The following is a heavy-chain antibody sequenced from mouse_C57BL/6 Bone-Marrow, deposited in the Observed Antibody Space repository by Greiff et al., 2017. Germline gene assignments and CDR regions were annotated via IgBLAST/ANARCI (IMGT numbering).Heavy chain of an antibody. Sequence: QVQLQQPGTELVKPGASVKLSCKASGYTFTSYWMHWVKQRPGQGLEWIGNINPSNGGTNYNEKFKSKATLTVDKSSSTAYMQLSSLTSEDSAVYYCARDYCGSSYPYYAMDYWGQGTSVTVSS. J-gene: IGHJ4*01. V-gene: IGHV1-53*01. CDR1: GYTFTSYW. CDR2: INPSNGGT. CDR3: ARDYCGSSYPYYAMDY. D-gene: IGHD1-1*01.